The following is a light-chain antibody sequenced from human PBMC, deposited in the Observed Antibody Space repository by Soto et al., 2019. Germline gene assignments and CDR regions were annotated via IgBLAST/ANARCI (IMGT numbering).Light chain of an antibody. Sequence: IQLTQSPSSLSAPVGDKVTISCRASQAINSALAWCQQRPGKAPMVLIYDASILESGVPSRFSGSGSGTDFTLTISSRQPEDFATYYCQQFNSYPLTFGGGTKVEIE. CDR3: QQFNSYPLT. J-gene: IGKJ4*01. CDR1: QAINSA. CDR2: DAS. V-gene: IGKV1-13*02.